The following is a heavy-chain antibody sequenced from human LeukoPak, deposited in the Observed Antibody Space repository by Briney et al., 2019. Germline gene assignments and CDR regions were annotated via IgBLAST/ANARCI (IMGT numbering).Heavy chain of an antibody. J-gene: IGHJ4*02. CDR2: IYSGGST. Sequence: PGGSLRLSCEASGFTVSGTYTTWVRQAPGKGLEWVSVIYSGGSTYYAGSVKGRFIISRDNSKNTLYLHMNSLRPEDTAVYYCARALNWKEYYFDFWGQGALVTVSS. CDR3: ARALNWKEYYFDF. D-gene: IGHD1-20*01. CDR1: GFTVSGTY. V-gene: IGHV3-66*01.